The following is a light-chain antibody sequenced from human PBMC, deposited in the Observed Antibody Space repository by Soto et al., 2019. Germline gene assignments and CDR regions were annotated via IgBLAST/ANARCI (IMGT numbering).Light chain of an antibody. V-gene: IGKV3-20*01. Sequence: EIVLTQSPGTLSLSPGERATLSCRASQSVSGSCLAWYQQKPGQAPRLLTYGASSRATGIPDRSSGSGSGTDFTLTISRLEPEDFAVYYCQQYGSSPSTFGPGTKVDIK. CDR3: QQYGSSPST. J-gene: IGKJ3*01. CDR1: QSVSGSC. CDR2: GAS.